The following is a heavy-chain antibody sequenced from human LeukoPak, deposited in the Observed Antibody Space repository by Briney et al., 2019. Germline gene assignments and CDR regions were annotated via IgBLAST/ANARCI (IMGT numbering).Heavy chain of an antibody. CDR1: GFTFSSYW. J-gene: IGHJ4*02. D-gene: IGHD6-13*01. CDR2: IKQDGSEK. Sequence: GGSLRLSCAGSGFTFSSYWMSWVRQAPGKGLEWVANIKQDGSEKYYVDSVKGRFTISRDNAKNSLYLQMNSLRAEDTAVYYCARVPGRAAAGYWGQGTLVTVSS. V-gene: IGHV3-7*01. CDR3: ARVPGRAAAGY.